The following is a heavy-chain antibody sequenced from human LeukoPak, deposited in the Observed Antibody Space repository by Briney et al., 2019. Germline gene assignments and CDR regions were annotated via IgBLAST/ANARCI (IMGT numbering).Heavy chain of an antibody. J-gene: IGHJ5*02. V-gene: IGHV4-39*01. CDR1: GGSISSSSYY. CDR2: IYYSGST. Sequence: TASETLSLTCTVAGGSISSSSYYWGWIRQPPGKGLEWIGSIYYSGSTYYNPSLKSRVTISVDTSKNQFSLKLSSVTAADMAVYYCARQRAAAGTIWFDPWGQGTLVTVSS. D-gene: IGHD6-13*01. CDR3: ARQRAAAGTIWFDP.